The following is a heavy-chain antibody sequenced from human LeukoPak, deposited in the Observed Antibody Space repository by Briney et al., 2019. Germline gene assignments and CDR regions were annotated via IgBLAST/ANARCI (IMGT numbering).Heavy chain of an antibody. Sequence: PGGSLRLSCAASGFTFSSYWMSWVRQAPGKGLEWVANIKQDGSEKYYVDSVKGRFTISRDNSKNTLYLQMNTLRAEDTAVYSCAKISSVTANFDCWGQGTLVTISS. V-gene: IGHV3-7*03. D-gene: IGHD4-17*01. CDR3: AKISSVTANFDC. CDR1: GFTFSSYW. CDR2: IKQDGSEK. J-gene: IGHJ4*02.